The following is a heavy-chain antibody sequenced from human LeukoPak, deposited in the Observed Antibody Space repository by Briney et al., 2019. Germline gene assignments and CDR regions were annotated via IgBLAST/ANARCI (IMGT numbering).Heavy chain of an antibody. CDR2: IYYSGST. V-gene: IGHV4-59*01. CDR3: ARGGYSGYEIDY. Sequence: SETLSLTCTVSGGSISSYYWSWIRRPPGKGLEWIGYIYYSGSTNYNPSLKSRVTISVDTSKNQFSLKLSSVTAADTAVYYCARGGYSGYEIDYWGQGTLVTVSS. D-gene: IGHD5-12*01. J-gene: IGHJ4*02. CDR1: GGSISSYY.